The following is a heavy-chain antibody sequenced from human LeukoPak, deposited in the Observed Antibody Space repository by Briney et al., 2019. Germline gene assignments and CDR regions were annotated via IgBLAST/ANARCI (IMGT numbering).Heavy chain of an antibody. CDR1: GFTFNSYA. V-gene: IGHV3-48*01. D-gene: IGHD3-3*01. Sequence: GESLRLSCAASGFTFNSYAFNWVRQAPGKGLEWVSYISSSSNVIYYTDSVKGRFTISRDNARNLLSLQMNSLRAEDTAVSYCARGDPIHDFWSGGDYSGQGSLVTVSS. CDR2: ISSSSNVI. CDR3: ARGDPIHDFWSGGDY. J-gene: IGHJ4*02.